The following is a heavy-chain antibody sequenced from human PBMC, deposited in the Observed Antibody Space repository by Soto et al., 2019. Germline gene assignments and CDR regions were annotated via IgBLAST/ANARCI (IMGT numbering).Heavy chain of an antibody. CDR2: ISYDGSNK. CDR1: GFTFSNYA. V-gene: IGHV3-30-3*01. D-gene: IGHD6-13*01. J-gene: IGHJ4*02. CDR3: ARGVMEQQLVLYVGYDY. Sequence: PGGSLRLSCAASGFTFSNYAIHWVRQAPGKGLEWVAVISYDGSNKYFADSVKGRFTISRDNSKNTLYLQMNSLRAEDTAVYYCARGVMEQQLVLYVGYDYWGQGTLVTVSS.